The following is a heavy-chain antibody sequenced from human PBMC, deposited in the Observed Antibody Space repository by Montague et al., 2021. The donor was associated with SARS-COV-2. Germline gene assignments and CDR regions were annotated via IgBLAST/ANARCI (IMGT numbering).Heavy chain of an antibody. CDR2: IKQDGSEK. D-gene: IGHD6-19*01. V-gene: IGHV3-7*01. Sequence: SLRLSCAASGFTFSSYWMSWVRQAPGKGLEWVANIKQDGSEKYYVDSVKGRFTISRDNAKNSLYLQMNSLRAEDTAVYYCARDSIAVAGSPYYDGMDVWGQGTTVTVSS. CDR1: GFTFSSYW. CDR3: ARDSIAVAGSPYYDGMDV. J-gene: IGHJ6*02.